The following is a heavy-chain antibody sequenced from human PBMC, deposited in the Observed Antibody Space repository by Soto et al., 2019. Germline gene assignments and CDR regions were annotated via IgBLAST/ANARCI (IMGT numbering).Heavy chain of an antibody. V-gene: IGHV3-48*02. CDR2: ISSSSSTI. Sequence: GSLRLSCAASGFTFSSYSMNWVRQAPGKGLEWVSYISSSSSTIYYADSVKGRFTISRDNAKNSLYLQMNSLRDEDTAVYYCARVSYCSSTSCLHYYYYGMDVWGQGTKVTVSS. CDR3: ARVSYCSSTSCLHYYYYGMDV. CDR1: GFTFSSYS. J-gene: IGHJ6*02. D-gene: IGHD2-2*01.